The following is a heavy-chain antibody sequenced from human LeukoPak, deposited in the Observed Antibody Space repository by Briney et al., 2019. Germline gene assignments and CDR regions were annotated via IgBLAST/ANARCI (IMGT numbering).Heavy chain of an antibody. V-gene: IGHV1-24*01. J-gene: IGHJ4*02. Sequence: ASVKVSCKVSGYTLTELSMHWVRQAPGKGLEWMGGFDPEDGETIYAQKFQGRVTMTEDTSTDTAYMELSSLRSEDSAVYYCAADYYGSGSYRDYWGQGTLVTVSS. CDR2: FDPEDGET. D-gene: IGHD3-10*01. CDR1: GYTLTELS. CDR3: AADYYGSGSYRDY.